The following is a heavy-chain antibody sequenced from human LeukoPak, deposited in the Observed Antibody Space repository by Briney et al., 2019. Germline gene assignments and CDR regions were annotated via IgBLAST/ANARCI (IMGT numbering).Heavy chain of an antibody. CDR1: GGSISSSNW. J-gene: IGHJ5*02. CDR3: ASRIAVAATGWFDP. V-gene: IGHV4-4*02. Sequence: SETLSLTCGVSGGSISSSNWWSWVRQPPEKGLEWIGEIYHSGSTNYNPSLKSRVTISVDKSKNQFSLKLSSVTAADTAVYYCASRIAVAATGWFDPWGQGTLVTVSS. D-gene: IGHD6-19*01. CDR2: IYHSGST.